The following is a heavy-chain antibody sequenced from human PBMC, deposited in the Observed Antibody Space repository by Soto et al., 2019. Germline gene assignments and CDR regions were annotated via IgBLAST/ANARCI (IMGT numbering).Heavy chain of an antibody. J-gene: IGHJ6*02. CDR2: IYYSGST. V-gene: IGHV4-31*03. CDR3: ARQPFCSSANCYRGSYYYYYSMDV. CDR1: GGSISSGGYY. Sequence: RSVTCTVSGGSISSGGYYWNWIRQHPGKGLEWIGYIYYSGSTYYNPSLKSRVDISVDTSKSQFSLKLSSVTAADTAVYYCARQPFCSSANCYRGSYYYYYSMDVWGQGTTVTVSS. D-gene: IGHD2-2*02.